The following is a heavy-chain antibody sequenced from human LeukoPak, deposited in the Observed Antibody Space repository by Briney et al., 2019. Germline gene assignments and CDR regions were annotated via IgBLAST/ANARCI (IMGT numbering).Heavy chain of an antibody. CDR1: GGSISSGGYY. V-gene: IGHV4-30-2*01. J-gene: IGHJ4*02. D-gene: IGHD3-10*01. Sequence: PSETLSLTCTVSGGSISSGGYYWSWIRQPPGKGLEWIGYIYHSGSTYYNPSLKSRVTISVDRSKNQFSLKLSSVTAADTAVYYCASVFMVRGVIDYWGQGTLVTVSS. CDR2: IYHSGST. CDR3: ASVFMVRGVIDY.